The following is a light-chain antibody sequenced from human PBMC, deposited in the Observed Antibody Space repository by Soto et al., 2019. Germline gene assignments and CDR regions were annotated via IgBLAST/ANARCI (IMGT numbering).Light chain of an antibody. CDR3: QQFGVPPYT. Sequence: EVVLTQSPGTLSLSPGERATLSCRASQSVGSSNLAWYQQKSGQSPRLLIYGASSRATGIPDRFSGSGSGTDFTLTVSRLESEDFAVYYCQQFGVPPYTFGQGTTLEI. J-gene: IGKJ2*01. CDR1: QSVGSSN. V-gene: IGKV3-20*01. CDR2: GAS.